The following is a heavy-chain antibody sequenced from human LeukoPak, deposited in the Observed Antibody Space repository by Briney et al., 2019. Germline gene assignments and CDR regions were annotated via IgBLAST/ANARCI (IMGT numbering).Heavy chain of an antibody. D-gene: IGHD5-18*01. CDR3: AKDIGYSYGYGIDY. V-gene: IGHV3-9*01. CDR2: ISWNSGSI. Sequence: GGTLRLSCAASGLTLDDYDMHWVREAPGKGLEWVSGISWNSGSIGYADSVKGRFTISRDNAKNSLYLQMNSLRAEDTALYYCAKDIGYSYGYGIDYWGQGTLVTVSS. CDR1: GLTLDDYD. J-gene: IGHJ4*02.